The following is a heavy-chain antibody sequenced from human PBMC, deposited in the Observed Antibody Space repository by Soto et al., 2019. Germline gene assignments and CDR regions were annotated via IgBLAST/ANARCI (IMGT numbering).Heavy chain of an antibody. CDR2: IRSNGGST. Sequence: EVPLLESGGGLVQPGGSLRLSCAASGFIFSNYAMTWVRQVPGKGLEWVSDIRSNGGSTTYADSVKGRFTISRDNPMNTLYLQMDSLRVEDTAVYYCAKADYGSGSYYTLSFDSWGQGTLVTVSS. V-gene: IGHV3-23*01. D-gene: IGHD3-10*01. CDR3: AKADYGSGSYYTLSFDS. J-gene: IGHJ4*02. CDR1: GFIFSNYA.